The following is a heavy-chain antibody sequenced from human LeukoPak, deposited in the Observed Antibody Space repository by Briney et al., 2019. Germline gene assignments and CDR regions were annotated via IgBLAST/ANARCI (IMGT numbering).Heavy chain of an antibody. CDR1: GFTFSSYS. CDR3: AKIPSYGIAVAVLN. D-gene: IGHD6-19*01. V-gene: IGHV3-21*01. J-gene: IGHJ4*02. CDR2: ISSSSSYI. Sequence: GGSLRLSCAASGFTFSSYSMNWVRQAPGKGLEWVSSISSSSSYIYYADSVKGRFTISRDNSKNTLYLQMNSLRAEDTAVYYCAKIPSYGIAVAVLNWGQGTLVTVSS.